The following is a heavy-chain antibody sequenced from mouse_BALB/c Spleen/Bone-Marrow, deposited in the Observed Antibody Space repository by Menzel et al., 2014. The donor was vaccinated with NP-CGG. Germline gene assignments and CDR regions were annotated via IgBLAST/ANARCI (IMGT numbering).Heavy chain of an antibody. CDR3: ARDVGNYVRFAY. D-gene: IGHD2-1*01. CDR2: IRNKANGYTT. V-gene: IGHV7-3*02. Sequence: DVHLVESGGGLVQPGGSLRLSCATSGFTFTGYYMSWVCQPPGKALEWLGFIRNKANGYTTEYSASVKGRFTISRDNSQSILYLQVNTLRAEDSATYYCARDVGNYVRFAYWGQGTLVTVSA. CDR1: GFTFTGYY. J-gene: IGHJ3*01.